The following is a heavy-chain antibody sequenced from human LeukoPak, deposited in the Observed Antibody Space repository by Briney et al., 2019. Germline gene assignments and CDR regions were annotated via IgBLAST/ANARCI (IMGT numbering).Heavy chain of an antibody. CDR2: ISSSSSYI. CDR3: ARVRSKCDGSKLGSTSNIYVFYYFDY. D-gene: IGHD2-15*01. J-gene: IGHJ4*02. Sequence: GGSLRLSCAASGFTFSSYSMNWVRQAPGKGLEWVSSISSSSSYIYYADSVKGRFTISRDNAKNSLYLQMNRLRAEDTAVYYCARVRSKCDGSKLGSTSNIYVFYYFDYWGQGTLVTVSS. CDR1: GFTFSSYS. V-gene: IGHV3-21*01.